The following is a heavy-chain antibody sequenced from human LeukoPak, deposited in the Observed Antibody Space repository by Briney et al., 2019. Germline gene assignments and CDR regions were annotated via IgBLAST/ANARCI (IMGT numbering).Heavy chain of an antibody. Sequence: GGSLRLSCAGSGINIRSYDMNWVRQAPGKGLEWVSVIYSDDRTYYADSVKGRFTLSRDKSKNTLYLQMNSLRAEDTAVYYCARDNRVVTIFGVVTRWWFDPWGQGTLVTVSS. CDR3: ARDNRVVTIFGVVTRWWFDP. V-gene: IGHV3-53*01. CDR2: IYSDDRT. D-gene: IGHD3-3*01. J-gene: IGHJ5*02. CDR1: GINIRSYD.